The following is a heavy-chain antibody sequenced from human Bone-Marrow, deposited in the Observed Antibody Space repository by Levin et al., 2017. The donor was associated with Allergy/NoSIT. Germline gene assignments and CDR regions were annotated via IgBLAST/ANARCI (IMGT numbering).Heavy chain of an antibody. D-gene: IGHD3-3*02. CDR3: TTTSVPEDSHIILYYYYMDV. CDR2: IKSKTDGGTT. Sequence: GGSLRLSCAASGFTFSNAWMSWVRQAPGKGLEWVGRIKSKTDGGTTDYAAPVKGRFTISRDDSKNTLYLQMNSLKTEDTAVYYCTTTSVPEDSHIILYYYYMDVWGKGTTVTVSS. CDR1: GFTFSNAW. J-gene: IGHJ6*03. V-gene: IGHV3-15*01.